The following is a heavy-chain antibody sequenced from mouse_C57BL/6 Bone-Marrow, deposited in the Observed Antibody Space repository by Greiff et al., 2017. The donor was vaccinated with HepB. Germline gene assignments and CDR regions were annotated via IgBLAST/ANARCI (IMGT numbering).Heavy chain of an antibody. CDR2: IYPGDGDT. V-gene: IGHV1-80*01. CDR1: GYAFSSYW. Sequence: QVQLQQSGAELVKPGASVKISCKASGYAFSSYWMNWVKQRPGKGLEWIGQIYPGDGDTNYNGKFKGKATLTADKSSSTAYMQLSSLTSEDSAVYFCARGGVADWYFDVWGTGTTVTVSS. CDR3: ARGGVADWYFDV. J-gene: IGHJ1*03. D-gene: IGHD1-1*01.